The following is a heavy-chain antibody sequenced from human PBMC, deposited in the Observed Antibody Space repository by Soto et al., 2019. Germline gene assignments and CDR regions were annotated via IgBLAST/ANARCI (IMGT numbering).Heavy chain of an antibody. CDR1: GFSFRNYG. D-gene: IGHD3-10*01. Sequence: EVQLLESGGGLVQPGGSLRLSCAASGFSFRNYGMNWVRQAPGKGLEWVSVISNSGGTTKYADSVKGRFTISRDNFQSTLYLEMNSLRAEDTAVYYCARRQGDSSGTYGMDVWGQGTTVTVS. CDR3: ARRQGDSSGTYGMDV. CDR2: ISNSGGTT. J-gene: IGHJ6*02. V-gene: IGHV3-23*01.